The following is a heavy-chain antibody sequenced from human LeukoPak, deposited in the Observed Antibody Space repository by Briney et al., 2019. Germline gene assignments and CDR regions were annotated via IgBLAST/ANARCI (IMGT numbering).Heavy chain of an antibody. D-gene: IGHD1-1*01. CDR3: ARDLELERNRWNYFES. CDR1: GGSISSFF. Sequence: PSETLSLTCTVSGGSISSFFWSWIRQPPGKGLEWVGCIDYSGITQYNPSLKSRVTISVDTSKQQFSLKLSSVTAADTAVYYCARDLELERNRWNYFESWGQGTLVTVSS. V-gene: IGHV4-59*01. CDR2: IDYSGIT. J-gene: IGHJ4*02.